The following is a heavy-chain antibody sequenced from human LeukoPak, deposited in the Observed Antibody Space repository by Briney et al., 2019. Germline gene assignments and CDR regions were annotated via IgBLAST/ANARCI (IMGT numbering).Heavy chain of an antibody. CDR2: ITDSGAAT. J-gene: IGHJ4*02. CDR1: GFTFSSYA. V-gene: IGHV3-23*01. D-gene: IGHD6-19*01. CDR3: AKEPSPGIAVAGTVYY. Sequence: PGGSLRLSCAASGFTFSSYAMNWVRQAPGQGLEWVSAITDSGAATYYADSVKDRFTISRDNSKNTLYLQMKSLRAEDTAVYYCAKEPSPGIAVAGTVYYWGQGTLVTVSS.